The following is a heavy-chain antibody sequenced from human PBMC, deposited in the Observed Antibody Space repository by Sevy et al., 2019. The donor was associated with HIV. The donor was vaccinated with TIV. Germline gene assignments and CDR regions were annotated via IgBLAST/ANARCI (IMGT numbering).Heavy chain of an antibody. J-gene: IGHJ4*02. CDR3: AKDGPYCSGGSCHSVGYFDS. V-gene: IGHV3-30-3*01. Sequence: GGSLRLSCEASGFTFSNYAMHWVRQAPGKGLEWVALISYDGDDKYYADSVRGRFIISRENSRKTLYVQMNSLRAEDPAVYYCAKDGPYCSGGSCHSVGYFDSWGQGTLVTFSS. D-gene: IGHD2-15*01. CDR1: GFTFSNYA. CDR2: ISYDGDDK.